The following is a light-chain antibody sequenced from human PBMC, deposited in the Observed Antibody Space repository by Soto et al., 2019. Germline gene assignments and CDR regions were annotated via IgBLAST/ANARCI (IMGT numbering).Light chain of an antibody. Sequence: EIVMTQSPATLSVSPGERAILSCRASHSVNTNLAWYQQRPGQAPRLLIYDASIRASGFPARFSGSGSGTEFTLTISSLQSEDFAVYYFQQYNNWPPVTFGQGTRLEIK. J-gene: IGKJ5*01. CDR1: HSVNTN. CDR2: DAS. CDR3: QQYNNWPPVT. V-gene: IGKV3-15*01.